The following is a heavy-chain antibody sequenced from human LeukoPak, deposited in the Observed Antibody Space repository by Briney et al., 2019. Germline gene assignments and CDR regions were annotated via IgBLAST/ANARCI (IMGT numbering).Heavy chain of an antibody. Sequence: SLRLSCAASGFTFDDYAMHWVRQAPGKGLEWVSGISWNSGSIGYADSVKGRFTISRDNAKNSLYLQMNSLRAEDTALYYCAKEIAAAGSPYYYYYGMDVWGQGTTVTVSS. J-gene: IGHJ6*02. CDR3: AKEIAAAGSPYYYYYGMDV. CDR2: ISWNSGSI. D-gene: IGHD6-13*01. CDR1: GFTFDDYA. V-gene: IGHV3-9*01.